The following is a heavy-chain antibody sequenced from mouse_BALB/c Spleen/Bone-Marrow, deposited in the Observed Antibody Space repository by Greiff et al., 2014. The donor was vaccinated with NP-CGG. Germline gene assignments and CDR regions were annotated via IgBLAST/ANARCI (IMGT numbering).Heavy chain of an antibody. CDR3: ARWEYYAMDY. V-gene: IGHV14-3*02. J-gene: IGHJ4*01. D-gene: IGHD4-1*01. Sequence: VQLQQSGAELVKPWASVKLSCTASGFNIKDTYMHWVKQRPEQGLEWIGRIDPANGNTKYDPKFQGKATITADTSSNTAYLQLSILTSEYTAVYYCARWEYYAMDYWGQGTSVTVSS. CDR1: GFNIKDTY. CDR2: IDPANGNT.